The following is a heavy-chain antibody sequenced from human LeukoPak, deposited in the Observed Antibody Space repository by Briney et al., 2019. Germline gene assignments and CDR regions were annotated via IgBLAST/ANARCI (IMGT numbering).Heavy chain of an antibody. CDR1: GYTFTDYY. CDR2: INPNDGDT. V-gene: IGHV1-2*02. D-gene: IGHD2-2*01. Sequence: GASVKVSCTASGYTFTDYYMHWVRQAPGQGFEWMGWINPNDGDTNYAQKFQGRVTMTRDTSISTAHVEVSRLRSDDTAVYYCARANFLYCSSTTCLFDYWGQGTLVTVSS. CDR3: ARANFLYCSSTTCLFDY. J-gene: IGHJ4*02.